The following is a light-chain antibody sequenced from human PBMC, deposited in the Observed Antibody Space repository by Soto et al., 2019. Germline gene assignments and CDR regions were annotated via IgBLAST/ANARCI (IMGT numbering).Light chain of an antibody. CDR3: QQYNNWWT. J-gene: IGKJ1*01. CDR2: GAS. CDR1: QSVSSN. Sequence: EIVMTQSPATPSVSPGERATLSCRASQSVSSNLAWYQQKPGQAPRLLIYGASTRATGIPARFSGSGSWTEFTLTISSLQSEDFAVYFCQQYNNWWTFGQGTKVDIK. V-gene: IGKV3-15*01.